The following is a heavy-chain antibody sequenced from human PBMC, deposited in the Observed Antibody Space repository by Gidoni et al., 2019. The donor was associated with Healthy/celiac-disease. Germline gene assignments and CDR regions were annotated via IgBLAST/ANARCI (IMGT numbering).Heavy chain of an antibody. D-gene: IGHD3-3*01. CDR2: INAGNGNT. CDR3: ARDRECFWSGYYIPWFDP. Sequence: QVQLVQSGAEVKKPGAAVQVSCKASGYTFLSYAWHCGRQAPGQRPEWRCVINAGNGNTKYSQKFQGRVTITRDTSASTAYMELSSLRSEDTAVYYCARDRECFWSGYYIPWFDPWGQGTLVTVSS. V-gene: IGHV1-3*01. CDR1: GYTFLSYA. J-gene: IGHJ5*02.